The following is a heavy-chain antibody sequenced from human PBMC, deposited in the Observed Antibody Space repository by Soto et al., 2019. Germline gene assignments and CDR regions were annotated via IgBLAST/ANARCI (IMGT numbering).Heavy chain of an antibody. CDR2: ISGSGGGT. J-gene: IGHJ4*02. V-gene: IGHV3-23*01. CDR3: ARDAVAREGGTQYYFDY. D-gene: IGHD6-19*01. CDR1: GFTFSIYG. Sequence: EVQLLESGGGLVQPGGSLRLSCTASGFTFSIYGMDWVRQAPGKGLEWISAISGSGGGTYHADSVKGRFTISRDNSKNTLYRQMSSLRAEDTALYYCARDAVAREGGTQYYFDYWGQGTLVTVSS.